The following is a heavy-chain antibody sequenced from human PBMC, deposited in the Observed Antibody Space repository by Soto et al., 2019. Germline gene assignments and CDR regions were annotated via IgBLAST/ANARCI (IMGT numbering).Heavy chain of an antibody. Sequence: GGSLRLSCAASGFTFSSYAMHWVRQAPGKGLEWVAVISYDGSNKYYADSVKGRFTISRDNSKNTLYLQMNSLRAEDTAVYYCARGGEYCSSTSCYFDYWGQGTLVTVSS. J-gene: IGHJ4*02. CDR2: ISYDGSNK. CDR1: GFTFSSYA. V-gene: IGHV3-30-3*01. CDR3: ARGGEYCSSTSCYFDY. D-gene: IGHD2-2*01.